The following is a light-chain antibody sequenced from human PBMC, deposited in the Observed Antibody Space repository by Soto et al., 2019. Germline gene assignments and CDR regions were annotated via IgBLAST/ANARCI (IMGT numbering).Light chain of an antibody. CDR2: AAS. V-gene: IGKV1-9*01. Sequence: DIQLTQSPSFLSASVGDRVTITCRASQAISSSLAWYQHNPGKAPKLLIYAASTLQNEVPSSFSGSGSGTEFTLTISSLQPEDFATYYCQHLNDYRYTFGQGTKVEIK. J-gene: IGKJ2*01. CDR3: QHLNDYRYT. CDR1: QAISSS.